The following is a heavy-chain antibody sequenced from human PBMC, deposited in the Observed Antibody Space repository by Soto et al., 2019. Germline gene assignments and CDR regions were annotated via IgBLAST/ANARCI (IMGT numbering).Heavy chain of an antibody. CDR3: ARDGGYSYGEFDY. CDR1: GFTFSSDW. J-gene: IGHJ4*02. V-gene: IGHV3-74*01. CDR2: IISGGTRV. D-gene: IGHD5-18*01. Sequence: GGSLRLSCAASGFTFSSDWMNWVRQSPGKGLEWVSRIISGGTRVSYADSVKGRFTISRDNAKNSLYLQMNSLRAEDTAVYYCARDGGYSYGEFDYWGQGTLVTVSS.